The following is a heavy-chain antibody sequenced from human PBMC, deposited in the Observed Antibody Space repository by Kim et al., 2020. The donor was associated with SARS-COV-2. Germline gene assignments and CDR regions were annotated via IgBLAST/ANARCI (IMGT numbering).Heavy chain of an antibody. CDR3: AKSIRGGGFDY. CDR2: T. J-gene: IGHJ4*02. V-gene: IGHV3-23*01. D-gene: IGHD3-10*01. Sequence: TYYADSVKGRFTISRDNSKNTLYLQMNSLRAEDTAVYYCAKSIRGGGFDYWGQGTLVTVSS.